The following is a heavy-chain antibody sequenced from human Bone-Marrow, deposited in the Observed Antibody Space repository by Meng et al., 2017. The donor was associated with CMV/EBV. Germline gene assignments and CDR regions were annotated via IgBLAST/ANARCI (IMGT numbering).Heavy chain of an antibody. CDR1: GGTFSSYA. Sequence: QVQLVQSGAEVKKLGSSVTVSSTASGGTFSSYAISWVRQAPGQGLEWMGGIIPIFGTATYAQKFQGRVTIPADESTSTAYMELSSLRSEDTAVYYCARGLSRRYFDWLLVGYWGQGTLVTVSS. D-gene: IGHD3-9*01. V-gene: IGHV1-69*12. CDR3: ARGLSRRYFDWLLVGY. J-gene: IGHJ4*02. CDR2: IIPIFGTA.